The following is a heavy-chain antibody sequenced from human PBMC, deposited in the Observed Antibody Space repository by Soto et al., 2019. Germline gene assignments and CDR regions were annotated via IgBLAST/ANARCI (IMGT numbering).Heavy chain of an antibody. CDR3: ARDLAHWSICFED. V-gene: IGHV3-33*01. CDR2: MEYDETNK. J-gene: IGHJ4*02. Sequence: QVQLVESGGGVVQPGRSLRVSCVASGISISRHGMHWVRQAPGKGLEWVAGMEYDETNKYYADSVKGRFTISRDTSKNTVYLQMNGLRVDDTAVYFCARDLAHWSICFEDRGQGTLVSVSS. D-gene: IGHD2-8*02. CDR1: GISISRHG.